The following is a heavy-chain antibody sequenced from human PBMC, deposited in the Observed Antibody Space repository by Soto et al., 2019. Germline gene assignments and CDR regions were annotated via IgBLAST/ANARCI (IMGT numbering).Heavy chain of an antibody. D-gene: IGHD3-3*01. V-gene: IGHV3-74*01. CDR3: ASAVDYDFWSGTTHYGMDV. CDR1: GLTFSNYW. Sequence: GGSLRLSCAASGLTFSNYWMHWVRQAPGQGLVWVSRISNDGTITDYADSVKGRFTVSRDNAKNTQSLQMDSLRSEDTAVYFCASAVDYDFWSGTTHYGMDVWGQGTTVTVSS. J-gene: IGHJ6*02. CDR2: ISNDGTIT.